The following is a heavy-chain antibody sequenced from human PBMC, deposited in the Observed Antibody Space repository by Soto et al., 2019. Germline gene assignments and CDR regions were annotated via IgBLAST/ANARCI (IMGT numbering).Heavy chain of an antibody. CDR3: ARVARGYSYGYYGYYGMDV. D-gene: IGHD5-18*01. CDR2: ISSSSSYI. CDR1: GFTFSSYS. V-gene: IGHV3-21*01. Sequence: GGSLRLSCAASGFTFSSYSMNWVRQAPGKGLEWVSSISSSSSYIYYADSVKGRFTISRDNAKNSLYLQMNSLRAEDTAVYYCARVARGYSYGYYGYYGMDVWGQGTTVTVSS. J-gene: IGHJ6*02.